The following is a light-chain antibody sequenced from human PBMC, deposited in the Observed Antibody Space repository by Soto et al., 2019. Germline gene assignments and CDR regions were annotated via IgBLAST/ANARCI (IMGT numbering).Light chain of an antibody. CDR2: AAS. CDR3: QQSFSIQYT. CDR1: QNIGVSNY. Sequence: DIQMTQSPSSLSASVGDRVTITCRASQNIGVSNYLNWYQQKPGKAPELLIYAASTLQTGVPSRFSGSGSGTEFTLTINNLQPEDFATYYCQQSFSIQYTFGQGTKLEIK. V-gene: IGKV1-39*01. J-gene: IGKJ2*01.